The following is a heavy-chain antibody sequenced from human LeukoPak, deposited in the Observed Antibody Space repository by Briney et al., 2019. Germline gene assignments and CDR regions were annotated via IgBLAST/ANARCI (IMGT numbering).Heavy chain of an antibody. CDR3: TRVRCSGGTCYSSDY. CDR1: GFTFSSEW. CDR2: IKPDGSAT. V-gene: IGHV3-7*02. J-gene: IGHJ4*02. D-gene: IGHD2-15*01. Sequence: GGSLRLSCGASGFTFSSEWLSWVRQAPGEGLEWVAIIKPDGSATSYVDSVKGRFTISRDNAKNSLFLQMNSLRAEDTAVYYCTRVRCSGGTCYSSDYWGQGTLVTVSS.